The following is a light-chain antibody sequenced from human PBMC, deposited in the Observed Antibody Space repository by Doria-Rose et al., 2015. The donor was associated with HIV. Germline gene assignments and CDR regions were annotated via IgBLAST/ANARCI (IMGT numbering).Light chain of an antibody. V-gene: IGKV3-20*01. CDR3: HQYGTSWT. CDR2: DGS. Sequence: EIVMTQSPGTLSLSPGERATLSCRASQSLGSTYLAWYQQKPGQAPSLLIYDGSTRATGIPDRFSASGSGTDFTLTINRLEPEDFALYYCHQYGTSWTFGQGTKVEI. J-gene: IGKJ1*01. CDR1: QSLGSTY.